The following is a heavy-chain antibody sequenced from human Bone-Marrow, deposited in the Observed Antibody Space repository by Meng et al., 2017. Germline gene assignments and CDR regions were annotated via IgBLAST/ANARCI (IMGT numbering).Heavy chain of an antibody. V-gene: IGHV3-23*01. Sequence: GESLKIPCSASGFPFSSYAMSWVRQAPGQGLEWVSALSGGGFTTSYSDPVKGRFAISRHHSKNTLYLQMNILRAEDTALYYCAKYSYGLGDYLDYWGQGALVTVSS. CDR2: LSGGGFTT. D-gene: IGHD3-10*01. CDR1: GFPFSSYA. J-gene: IGHJ4*02. CDR3: AKYSYGLGDYLDY.